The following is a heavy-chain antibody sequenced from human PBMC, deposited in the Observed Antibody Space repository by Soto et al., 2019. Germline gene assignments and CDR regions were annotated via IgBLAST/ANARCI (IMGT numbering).Heavy chain of an antibody. CDR3: ANLPLYGSGFDC. J-gene: IGHJ4*02. D-gene: IGHD3-10*01. CDR1: GFTFDDYA. Sequence: EVQLVESGGALVQPGGSLRLSCTASGFTFDDYAIHWVRQDPGKGLEWISGISWNGDATGYADSVKGRFTISRDNAKNSLYLQMNSLRTEDTAMYFCANLPLYGSGFDCWGQGTLVTVAS. V-gene: IGHV3-9*01. CDR2: ISWNGDAT.